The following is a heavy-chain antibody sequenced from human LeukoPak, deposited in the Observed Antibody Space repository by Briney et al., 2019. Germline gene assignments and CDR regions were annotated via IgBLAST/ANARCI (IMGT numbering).Heavy chain of an antibody. J-gene: IGHJ3*02. CDR1: GGSISSYY. V-gene: IGHV4-4*08. CDR3: ARRNDFDI. Sequence: SETLSLTCTVSGGSISSYYWSWIRQPPGKGLEWIGYIYSNEATQYKPSLKSRVTISADTSKNQFSLKLTSVSAADTAIYYCARRNDFDIWGQGTMVTVSS. CDR2: IYSNEAT.